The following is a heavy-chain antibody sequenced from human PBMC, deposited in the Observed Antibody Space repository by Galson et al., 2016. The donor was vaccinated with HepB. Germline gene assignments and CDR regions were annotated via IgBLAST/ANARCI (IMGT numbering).Heavy chain of an antibody. J-gene: IGHJ6*02. D-gene: IGHD6-13*01. V-gene: IGHV3-48*02. CDR2: IGSGSTTI. Sequence: SLRLSCAASGFTFSTYSMNWVRQAPGKGLEWVSYIGSGSTTIYYADSVKGRFTISRDNAKNSLYLQMNSLRDDETAVYYCARDGGQQVVRWERLRKVYYYYPMDVWGRGTTVTVSS. CDR1: GFTFSTYS. CDR3: ARDGGQQVVRWERLRKVYYYYPMDV.